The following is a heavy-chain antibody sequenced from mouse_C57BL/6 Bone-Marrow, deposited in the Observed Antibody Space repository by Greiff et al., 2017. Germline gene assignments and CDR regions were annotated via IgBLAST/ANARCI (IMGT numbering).Heavy chain of an antibody. D-gene: IGHD1-1*01. CDR3: ARMCYGSSGDWYFDV. V-gene: IGHV1-72*01. CDR2: IDPNSGGT. J-gene: IGHJ1*03. Sequence: VQLQHPGAELVKPGASVKLSCKASGYTFTSYWMHWVKQRPGRGLEWIGRIDPNSGGTKYNEKFKSKATLTVDKPSSTAYMQLSSLTSEDSAVYYCARMCYGSSGDWYFDVWGTGTTVTVSS. CDR1: GYTFTSYW.